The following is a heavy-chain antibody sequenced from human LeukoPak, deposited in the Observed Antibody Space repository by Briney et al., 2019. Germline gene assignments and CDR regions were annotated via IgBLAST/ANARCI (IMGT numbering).Heavy chain of an antibody. J-gene: IGHJ4*02. CDR1: GGTFSSYT. D-gene: IGHD5-24*01. V-gene: IGHV1-69*05. Sequence: SVKVSCKASGGTFSSYTISWVRQAPGQGLEWMGRIIPIFGTANYAQKFQGRVTITTDESTSTAYMELSSLRSEDTAVYYCARGVRRDGYIDYWGQGTLVTVSS. CDR3: ARGVRRDGYIDY. CDR2: IIPIFGTA.